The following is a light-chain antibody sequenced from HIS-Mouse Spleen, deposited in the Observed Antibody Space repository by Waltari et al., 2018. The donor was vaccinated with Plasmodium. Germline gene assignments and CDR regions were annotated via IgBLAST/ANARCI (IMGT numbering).Light chain of an antibody. CDR2: DVR. J-gene: IGLJ2*01. CDR1: SSDVGGYNY. V-gene: IGLV2-11*01. Sequence: QSALTQPRSVSGSPGQSVTISCTGTSSDVGGYNYVSWYQQHPGKAPKLMIYDVRKRPSGAPDRFSGSKSGNPASLTISGLQAEDEADYYCCSYAGSYTLVFGGGTKLTVL. CDR3: CSYAGSYTLV.